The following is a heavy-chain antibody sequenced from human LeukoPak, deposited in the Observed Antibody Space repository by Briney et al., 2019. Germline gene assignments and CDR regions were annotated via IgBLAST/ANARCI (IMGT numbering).Heavy chain of an antibody. V-gene: IGHV1-69*06. CDR3: ARETGDGFDY. J-gene: IGHJ4*02. CDR1: GFTFSSYA. D-gene: IGHD2-21*02. Sequence: AGGSLRLSCAASGFTFSSYAISWVRQAPGQGLEWMGGIIPIFGTANYAQKFQGRVTITADKSTSTAYMELSSLRSEDTAVYYCARETGDGFDYWGQGTLVTVSS. CDR2: IIPIFGTA.